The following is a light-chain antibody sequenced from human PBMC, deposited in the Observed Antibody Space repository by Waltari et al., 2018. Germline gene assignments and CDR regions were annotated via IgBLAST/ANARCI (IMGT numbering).Light chain of an antibody. CDR2: EVS. CDR3: SSYAGSNNYV. Sequence: QSALTQPPSASGSPGQSVTISCTGTSSDLGGYTSLSWYQQHPGKAPNLMIYEVSKRPSGVPDRFSGSKSGNTASLTVSGLQAEDEADYYCSSYAGSNNYVFGTGTKVTVL. V-gene: IGLV2-8*01. CDR1: SSDLGGYTS. J-gene: IGLJ1*01.